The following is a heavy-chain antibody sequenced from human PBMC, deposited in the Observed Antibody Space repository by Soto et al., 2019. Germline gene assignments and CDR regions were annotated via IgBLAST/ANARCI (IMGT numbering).Heavy chain of an antibody. Sequence: QVQLVQSGAEVKKPGASVKVSCKASGYTFTSYAIHWVRQAPGQRLEWMGWINAGNGNTKYSQKSQDRVTITRDTSASTDYMDLSSVRSEDTAVYYCARDLGGWPDYWGQGTLVTVSS. V-gene: IGHV1-3*01. D-gene: IGHD6-19*01. J-gene: IGHJ4*02. CDR2: INAGNGNT. CDR3: ARDLGGWPDY. CDR1: GYTFTSYA.